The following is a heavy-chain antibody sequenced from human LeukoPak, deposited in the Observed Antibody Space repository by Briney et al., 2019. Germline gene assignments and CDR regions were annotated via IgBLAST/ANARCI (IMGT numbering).Heavy chain of an antibody. CDR2: ISSSSSYI. CDR3: AGMEDYYDSSGYEMGFDY. Sequence: PGGSLRLSCAASGFTFSSYSMNWVRQAPGKGLEWVSSISSSSSYIYYADSVKGRFTISRDNAKNSLYLQMNSLRAEDTAVYYCAGMEDYYDSSGYEMGFDYWGQGTLVTVSS. D-gene: IGHD3-22*01. CDR1: GFTFSSYS. V-gene: IGHV3-21*01. J-gene: IGHJ4*02.